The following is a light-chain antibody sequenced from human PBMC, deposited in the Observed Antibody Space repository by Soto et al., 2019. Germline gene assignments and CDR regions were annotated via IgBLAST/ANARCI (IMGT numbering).Light chain of an antibody. Sequence: QSALTQPASVSGSPGQSITISCTGTSSDFGSYNLVSWYQQHPGKAPKLMISEGNKRPSGVSNRFSGYKSGNTASLTISGLQAEYEADYYCFSYGGSNTYVFGTGTKVTVL. CDR3: FSYGGSNTYV. J-gene: IGLJ1*01. CDR1: SSDFGSYNL. CDR2: EGN. V-gene: IGLV2-23*01.